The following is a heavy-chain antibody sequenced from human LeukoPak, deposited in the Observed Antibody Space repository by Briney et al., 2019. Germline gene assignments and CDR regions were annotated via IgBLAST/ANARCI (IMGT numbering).Heavy chain of an antibody. D-gene: IGHD5-24*01. J-gene: IGHJ6*03. Sequence: SETLSLTCTVSGGSISSYYWSWSRQPPGKGLEWIGYIYYSGSTNYNPSLKSRVTISVDTSKNQFSLKLSSVTAADTAVYYCARSGCYGYNCYYMDVWGKGTTVTVSS. CDR1: GGSISSYY. CDR2: IYYSGST. V-gene: IGHV4-59*01. CDR3: ARSGCYGYNCYYMDV.